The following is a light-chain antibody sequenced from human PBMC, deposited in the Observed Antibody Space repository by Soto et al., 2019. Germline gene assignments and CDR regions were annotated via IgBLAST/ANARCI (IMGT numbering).Light chain of an antibody. V-gene: IGKV1-5*01. CDR1: QSISSW. Sequence: EIQMTQSPSTLSASVGDRVTITCRASQSISSWLAWYQQKPGKAPKLLIYDASSFESGVPSRFSGSGSGTEFTLTISSLQPDDFATYYCQQYNSYSPWTFGQGTKVDIK. J-gene: IGKJ1*01. CDR2: DAS. CDR3: QQYNSYSPWT.